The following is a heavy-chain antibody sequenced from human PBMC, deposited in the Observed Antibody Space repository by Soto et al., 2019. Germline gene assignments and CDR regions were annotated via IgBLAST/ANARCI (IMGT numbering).Heavy chain of an antibody. V-gene: IGHV3-23*01. D-gene: IGHD6-19*01. CDR3: AKCVFGYSGSSGWCNWLDP. CDR2: ISNGGGGT. Sequence: PGGSLRLSCAASGFNFSDYAMTWIRQAPGKGLEWVSGISNGGGGTYDAASVKGRFTISRDNSKNTLYLQMNSLRAEDTAVYYCAKCVFGYSGSSGWCNWLDPWGQGTQVTVS. CDR1: GFNFSDYA. J-gene: IGHJ5*02.